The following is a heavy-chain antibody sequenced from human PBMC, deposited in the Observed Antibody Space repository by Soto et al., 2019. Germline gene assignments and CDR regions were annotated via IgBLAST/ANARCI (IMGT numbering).Heavy chain of an antibody. D-gene: IGHD1-1*01. V-gene: IGHV1-69*12. J-gene: IGHJ6*01. CDR2: IITIFGTA. Sequence: QVQLVQSGAEVKKPGSSVKVSCKASGGTFSSYAISWVRQAPGQGLEWMGGIITIFGTANYAQKFQGRVTITADESTSTAYMELRSLRSEDTAVYYCASPTKALYYGSGMDVWGQWTAVTVSP. CDR3: ASPTKALYYGSGMDV. CDR1: GGTFSSYA.